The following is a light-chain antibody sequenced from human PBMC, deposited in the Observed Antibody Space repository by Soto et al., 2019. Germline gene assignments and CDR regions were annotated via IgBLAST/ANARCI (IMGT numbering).Light chain of an antibody. V-gene: IGKV3-15*01. J-gene: IGKJ1*01. CDR2: GAS. Sequence: EIVMTQSPATLSVSPGEKATLSCRASQSVSNNLAWFQQKPGQVPRLLIYGASNRATGVSARFSGSGSGTEFTLTISSLQSEDFAVYYCQQYHYWWTFGQGTKVEIE. CDR1: QSVSNN. CDR3: QQYHYWWT.